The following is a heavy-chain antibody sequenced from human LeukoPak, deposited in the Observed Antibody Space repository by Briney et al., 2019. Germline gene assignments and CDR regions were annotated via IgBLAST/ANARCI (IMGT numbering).Heavy chain of an antibody. CDR1: GGTFSSYA. V-gene: IGHV1-69*05. J-gene: IGHJ5*02. CDR2: IIPIFGTA. D-gene: IGHD2-2*03. CDR3: ASLDISNWFDP. Sequence: GASAKVSCKASGGTFSSYAISWVRQAPGQGLEWMGRIIPIFGTANYAQKFQGRVTITTDESTSTAYMELSSLRSEGTAVYYCASLDISNWFDPWGQGTLVTVSS.